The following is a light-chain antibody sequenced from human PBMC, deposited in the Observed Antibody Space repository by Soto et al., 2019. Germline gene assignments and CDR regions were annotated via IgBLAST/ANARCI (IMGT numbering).Light chain of an antibody. J-gene: IGLJ2*01. V-gene: IGLV2-11*01. Sequence: QSALTQPRSVSGSPGQSVTISCTGTSSDVGGYNYVSWYQQHPGKDPKLMIYDVNKRCSGVPDRFSGAKSGNTASLTISGLQAEEEVDYYCGSYSGSYTLVFGGGTKVTDL. CDR1: SSDVGGYNY. CDR3: GSYSGSYTLV. CDR2: DVN.